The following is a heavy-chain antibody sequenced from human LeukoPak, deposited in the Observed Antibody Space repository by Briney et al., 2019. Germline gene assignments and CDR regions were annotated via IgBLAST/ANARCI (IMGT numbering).Heavy chain of an antibody. V-gene: IGHV3-7*01. Sequence: GGSLRLSCSASGFTFNIFWMTWVRQAPGKGLEWVANIKQDGSENYYLDSVKGRFTVSRDNAKNSLNLQMNTLRAEDTAVYYCARQGFCSGGFCADNWGQGTLVTVSS. CDR1: GFTFNIFW. D-gene: IGHD2-15*01. CDR3: ARQGFCSGGFCADN. CDR2: IKQDGSEN. J-gene: IGHJ4*02.